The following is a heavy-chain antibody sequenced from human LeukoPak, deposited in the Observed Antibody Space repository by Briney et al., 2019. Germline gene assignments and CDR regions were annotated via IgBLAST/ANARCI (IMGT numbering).Heavy chain of an antibody. CDR1: GGSISNNGNC. D-gene: IGHD5-12*01. V-gene: IGHV4-31*03. Sequence: SETLSLTCTVSGGSISNNGNCWSWIRQHPGKGPEWIGCIYYSGSTYYNPCLKSRVTISVDTSKKQFSLKLSSVTAADTAVYYCARDFTGYGHLDSWGQGTLVTVSS. CDR3: ARDFTGYGHLDS. J-gene: IGHJ4*02. CDR2: IYYSGST.